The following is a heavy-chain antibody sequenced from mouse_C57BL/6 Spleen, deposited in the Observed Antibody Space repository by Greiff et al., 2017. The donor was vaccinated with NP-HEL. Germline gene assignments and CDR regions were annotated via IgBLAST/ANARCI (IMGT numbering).Heavy chain of an antibody. CDR3: ENGLPHWYFDV. CDR1: GYTFTSYW. Sequence: QVQLQQPGAELVKPGASVKMSCKASGYTFTSYWITWVKQRPGQGLEWIGDIYPGSGSTNYNEKFKSKATLTVATSSSTAYMQLSSLTSEASAVYECENGLPHWYFDVWGTGTTVTVSS. V-gene: IGHV1-55*01. CDR2: IYPGSGST. J-gene: IGHJ1*03. D-gene: IGHD1-2*01.